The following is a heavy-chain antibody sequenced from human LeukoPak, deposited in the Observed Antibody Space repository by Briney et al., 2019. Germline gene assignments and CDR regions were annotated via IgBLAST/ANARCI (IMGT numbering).Heavy chain of an antibody. J-gene: IGHJ3*02. CDR2: INHSGST. D-gene: IGHD3-3*02. Sequence: SETLSLTCAVYGGSLSGYYWSWIRQPPGKGLEWIGEINHSGSTNYIPSLKSRVTISGDTSKNQFSLRLSSVTAADTAVYYCARLEVSPFTRGAFDIWGQGTMVTVSS. V-gene: IGHV4-34*01. CDR1: GGSLSGYY. CDR3: ARLEVSPFTRGAFDI.